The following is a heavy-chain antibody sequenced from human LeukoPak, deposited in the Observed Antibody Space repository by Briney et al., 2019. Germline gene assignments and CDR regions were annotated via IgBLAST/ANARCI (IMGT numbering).Heavy chain of an antibody. V-gene: IGHV4-61*02. CDR2: IYNSGNT. D-gene: IGHD6-13*01. CDR1: GGSISSSSYY. Sequence: SETLSLTCTVSGGSISSSSYYWGWIRQPAGKGLEWIGRIYNSGNTNYNPSLKSRVTMSVDTSKNQFSLKLSSVTAADTAVYYCARAVAAAGMVFGPDALDFWGQGTMVTVSS. J-gene: IGHJ3*01. CDR3: ARAVAAAGMVFGPDALDF.